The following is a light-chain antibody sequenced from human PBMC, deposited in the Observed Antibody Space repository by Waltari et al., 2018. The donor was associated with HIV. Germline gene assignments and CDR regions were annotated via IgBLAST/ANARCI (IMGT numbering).Light chain of an antibody. CDR1: SGINVDTYR. Sequence: QAVLTQPASLSASPGTSASPTCSLRSGINVDTYRIYWSQQKPGSPPQYLLKYKSDSDRQQGSGVPSRFSGSKDASANAGILLISGLQSEDEADYYCMIWHSSAWVFGGGTKLTVL. J-gene: IGLJ3*02. V-gene: IGLV5-45*01. CDR2: YKSDSDR. CDR3: MIWHSSAWV.